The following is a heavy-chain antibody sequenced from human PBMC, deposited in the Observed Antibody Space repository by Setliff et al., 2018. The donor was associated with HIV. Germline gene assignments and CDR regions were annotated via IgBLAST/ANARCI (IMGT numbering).Heavy chain of an antibody. CDR2: INHSGST. CDR1: GGSFSGYY. CDR3: ARAGDCTEASCPKARFDP. Sequence: SETLSLTCAVYGGSFSGYYWSWIRQPPGKGLEWIGEINHSGSTNYNPSLKSRVTISVDTSKNQFSLNLNSVTAADTAVYYCARAGDCTEASCPKARFDPWGPGILVTVSS. J-gene: IGHJ5*02. V-gene: IGHV4-34*01. D-gene: IGHD2-8*02.